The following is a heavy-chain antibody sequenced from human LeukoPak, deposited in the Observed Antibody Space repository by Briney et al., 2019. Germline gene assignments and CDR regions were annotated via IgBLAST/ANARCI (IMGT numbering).Heavy chain of an antibody. J-gene: IGHJ4*02. D-gene: IGHD3-10*01. Sequence: SETLSLTCTVSGGSISISSYYWGWVRQPPGKGLGWIGRIYYSGSTYYNPSLKSRVTLSVDPSRNQFSLKLSSVTVADTAVYFCARDGSYGSRVPFDYWGPGTLVSVSS. V-gene: IGHV4-39*07. CDR1: GGSISISSYY. CDR2: IYYSGST. CDR3: ARDGSYGSRVPFDY.